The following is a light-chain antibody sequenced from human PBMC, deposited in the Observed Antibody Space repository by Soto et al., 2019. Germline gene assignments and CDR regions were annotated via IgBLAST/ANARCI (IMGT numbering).Light chain of an antibody. CDR2: DAS. Sequence: DIQMTQSPSTLSASVGDRVTITCRASQTISTWLAWYQHKPGKAPNLLIYDASTLMSGVPSRFSGSGSGTEFTLTINSLEPDDFAVYYCQQRDSWPITFGQGTRLEI. CDR1: QTISTW. V-gene: IGKV1-5*01. CDR3: QQRDSWPIT. J-gene: IGKJ5*01.